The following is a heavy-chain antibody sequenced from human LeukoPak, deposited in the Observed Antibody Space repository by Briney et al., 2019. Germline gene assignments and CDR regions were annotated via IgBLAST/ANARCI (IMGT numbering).Heavy chain of an antibody. J-gene: IGHJ3*02. V-gene: IGHV3-30*03. D-gene: IGHD6-19*01. CDR1: GFTFSSYG. Sequence: GGSLRLSCAASGFTFSSYGMHWVRQAPGKGLEWVAVISYDGSNKYDADYVKGRFTISRDKSKNTLYMQMNSLRDEDTAVYYCARGRSSGWYNDAFDMGGQGTMVTVSS. CDR2: ISYDGSNK. CDR3: ARGRSSGWYNDAFDM.